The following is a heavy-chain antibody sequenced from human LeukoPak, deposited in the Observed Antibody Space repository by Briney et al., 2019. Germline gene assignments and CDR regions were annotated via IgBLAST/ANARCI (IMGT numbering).Heavy chain of an antibody. Sequence: GGSLRLSCAASGFTFSNSAMSWVRQAPGKGLEWVSGFTRNDETTSYADSVKGRFTISRDNSRDTLYLQMNSLTAEDTAVYFCARDPYCTGGSCYHRFDYWGQGTLVTVSS. CDR2: FTRNDETT. D-gene: IGHD2-15*01. J-gene: IGHJ4*02. CDR1: GFTFSNSA. V-gene: IGHV3-23*01. CDR3: ARDPYCTGGSCYHRFDY.